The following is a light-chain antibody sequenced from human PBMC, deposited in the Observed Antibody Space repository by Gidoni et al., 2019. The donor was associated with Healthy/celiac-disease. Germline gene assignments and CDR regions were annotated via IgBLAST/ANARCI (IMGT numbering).Light chain of an antibody. V-gene: IGLV7-46*01. CDR3: LLSDSGARV. Sequence: QAVVTQEPSLTVSPGGPVTLTCGPSTGAVTSGHYPYWFQQKPGQAPRTLIYDASTKHSWTPARFSGSLLGGKAALTLSGAQPEDEAEYYCLLSDSGARVFGGGTKLTVL. CDR1: TGAVTSGHY. CDR2: DAS. J-gene: IGLJ3*02.